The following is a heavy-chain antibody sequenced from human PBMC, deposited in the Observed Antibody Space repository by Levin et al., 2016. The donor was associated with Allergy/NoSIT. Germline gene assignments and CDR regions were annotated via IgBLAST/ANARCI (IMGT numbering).Heavy chain of an antibody. D-gene: IGHD3-3*01. CDR2: IKEDGSET. J-gene: IGHJ3*02. CDR1: GFAFSKYW. V-gene: IGHV3-7*03. CDR3: ARDPPDDFGVTHDI. Sequence: GESLKISCAASGFAFSKYWMSWVRQPPGKGPEWVANIKEDGSETYYVDSVKGRFTISRDNAKNSLFLQMNSLGVEDTAVYYCARDPPDDFGVTHDIWGQGTKVTVSS.